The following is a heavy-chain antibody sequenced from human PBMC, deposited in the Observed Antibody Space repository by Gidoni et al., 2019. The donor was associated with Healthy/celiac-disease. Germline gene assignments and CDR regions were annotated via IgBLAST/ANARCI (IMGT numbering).Heavy chain of an antibody. Sequence: EVQLVESGGGLVKPGRSLRLSCTASGFTFGDYAMSWFRQAPGKGLEWVGFIRSKAYGGTTEYAASVKGRFTISRDDSKSIAYLQMNSLKTEDTAVYYCTRDDRTGIVVVVAAPDYWGQGTLVTVSS. D-gene: IGHD2-15*01. V-gene: IGHV3-49*05. J-gene: IGHJ4*02. CDR2: IRSKAYGGTT. CDR1: GFTFGDYA. CDR3: TRDDRTGIVVVVAAPDY.